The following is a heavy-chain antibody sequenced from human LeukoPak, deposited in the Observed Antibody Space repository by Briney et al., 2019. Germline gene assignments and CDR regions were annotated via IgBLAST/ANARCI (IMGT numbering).Heavy chain of an antibody. Sequence: ASVKVSCKASGYTFINYDINWVRQATGQGLEWMGWMDPNNGRTGYAQKFQGRVTMNRNSSISTAYMELNTLTSDDTAVYYCARGSWITGTTSYYYHMDVWGKGTTVTVSS. CDR1: GYTFINYD. CDR2: MDPNNGRT. CDR3: ARGSWITGTTSYYYHMDV. J-gene: IGHJ6*03. V-gene: IGHV1-8*01. D-gene: IGHD1-7*01.